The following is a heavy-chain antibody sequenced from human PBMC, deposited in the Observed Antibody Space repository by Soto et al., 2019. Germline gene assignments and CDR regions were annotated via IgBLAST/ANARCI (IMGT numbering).Heavy chain of an antibody. CDR2: FYYSENT. J-gene: IGHJ6*02. D-gene: IGHD2-2*01. V-gene: IGHV4-39*01. CDR1: GGSITSSSYS. CDR3: ARLGGHCSSSSCFGFYVMDV. Sequence: SETLSLTCAVSGGSITSSSYSWGWVRQPPGKGLEWIATFYYSENTHYNPSLESRVTISVDTSKNQFSLKLSSVTAADTAVYSCARLGGHCSSSSCFGFYVMDVWGQGTTVTVS.